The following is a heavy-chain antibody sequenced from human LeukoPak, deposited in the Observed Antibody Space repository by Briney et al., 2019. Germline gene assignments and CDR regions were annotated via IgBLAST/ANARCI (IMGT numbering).Heavy chain of an antibody. D-gene: IGHD5-18*01. J-gene: IGHJ3*02. V-gene: IGHV3-33*01. CDR3: ARARGYSYGSDAFDI. CDR1: GFTFSSYG. Sequence: GGSLRLSCAASGFTFSSYGMHWVRQAPGKGLEWVAVIWYDGSNKYYADSVKGRFTISRDNSKNTLYLQMNSLRAEDTAVYYCARARGYSYGSDAFDIWGQGTMVTVSS. CDR2: IWYDGSNK.